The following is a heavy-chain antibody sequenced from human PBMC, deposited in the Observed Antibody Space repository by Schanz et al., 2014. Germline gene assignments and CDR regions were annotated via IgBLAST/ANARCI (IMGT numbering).Heavy chain of an antibody. CDR1: GGSMSSFY. Sequence: QVQLQESGPGLVKPSETLSLTCPVSGGSMSSFYWNWIRQPAGKGLEWIGRISTSGSTNYNPSLRSRVSMSIGTSKTHCSLRLSSLTAADTAVYYCATWRGDDSGGHGQFDYWGQGALVTVSS. D-gene: IGHD3-22*01. CDR3: ATWRGDDSGGHGQFDY. CDR2: ISTSGST. J-gene: IGHJ4*02. V-gene: IGHV4-4*07.